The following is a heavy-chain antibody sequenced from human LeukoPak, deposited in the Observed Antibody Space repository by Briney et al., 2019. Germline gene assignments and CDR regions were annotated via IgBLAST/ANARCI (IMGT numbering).Heavy chain of an antibody. CDR1: GFTFSSYW. D-gene: IGHD3-10*01. V-gene: IGHV3-74*01. Sequence: PGGSLRLSCAASGFTFSSYWMHWVRQAPGKGLVWVSRINGDGSSTSYAASVKGRFTISRDSAKNTLYLQMNSLRGEDTGVYFCSRVGGVGELFDGMDVWGQGTTVTVS. CDR2: INGDGSST. J-gene: IGHJ6*02. CDR3: SRVGGVGELFDGMDV.